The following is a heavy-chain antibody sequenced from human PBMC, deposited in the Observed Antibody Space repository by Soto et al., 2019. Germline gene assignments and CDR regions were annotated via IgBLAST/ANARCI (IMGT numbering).Heavy chain of an antibody. D-gene: IGHD4-17*01. CDR3: ARVYYGDYGYYFDY. V-gene: IGHV4-34*01. CDR1: GGSFSGYY. J-gene: IGHJ4*02. CDR2: INHSGST. Sequence: QVQLQQWGAGLLKPSETLSLTCAVYGGSFSGYYWSWIRQPPGKGLEWIREINHSGSTNYNPSLKSRVTISVDTSKNQFSLKLSSVTAADTAVYYCARVYYGDYGYYFDYWGQGTLVTVSS.